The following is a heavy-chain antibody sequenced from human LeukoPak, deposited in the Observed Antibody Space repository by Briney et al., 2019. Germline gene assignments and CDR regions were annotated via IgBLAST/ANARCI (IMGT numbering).Heavy chain of an antibody. D-gene: IGHD5-18*01. CDR2: MHYSGST. J-gene: IGHJ3*02. CDR3: ARDGLWIQNAFDI. Sequence: PSETLSLTCTVSGGSISSNSYYWGWIRQPPGTGLEWIGSMHYSGSTYYNPSLKSRVTISVDTSKNQFSLKLSSVTAADTAVYYCARDGLWIQNAFDIWGQGTMVTVSS. CDR1: GGSISSNSYY. V-gene: IGHV4-39*07.